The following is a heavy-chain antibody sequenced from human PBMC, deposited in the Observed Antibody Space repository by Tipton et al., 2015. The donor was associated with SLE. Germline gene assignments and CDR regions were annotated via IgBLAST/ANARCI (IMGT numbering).Heavy chain of an antibody. CDR3: ATLAAAGDFDL. CDR2: INHSGNT. J-gene: IGHJ2*01. CDR1: GGSISSYY. V-gene: IGHV4-34*01. D-gene: IGHD6-13*01. Sequence: LRLSCTVSGGSISSYYWSWIRQPPGKGLEWIGEINHSGNTNYNPSLKSRVTISVDTSKNQFSLKLSSVTAADTAVYYCATLAAAGDFDLWGRGTLVTVSS.